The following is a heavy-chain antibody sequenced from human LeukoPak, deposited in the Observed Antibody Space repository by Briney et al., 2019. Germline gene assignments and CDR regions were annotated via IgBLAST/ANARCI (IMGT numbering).Heavy chain of an antibody. Sequence: GGSLRLSCAASGFTFSSYWMHWVRQAPGKGLVWVSRINSDGSSTSYADSVKGRFTISRDNAKNTLYLQMNSLRAEDTAVYYCARVTQLWRNYQFDYWGQGTLVTVSS. V-gene: IGHV3-74*01. CDR3: ARVTQLWRNYQFDY. CDR2: INSDGSST. D-gene: IGHD5-18*01. J-gene: IGHJ4*02. CDR1: GFTFSSYW.